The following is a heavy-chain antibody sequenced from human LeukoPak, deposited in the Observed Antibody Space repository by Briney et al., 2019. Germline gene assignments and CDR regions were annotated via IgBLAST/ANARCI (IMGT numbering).Heavy chain of an antibody. CDR2: INPNSGGT. J-gene: IGHJ5*01. D-gene: IGHD3-22*01. CDR3: ARGAGYYHSSGPLLWFDS. CDR1: GYTFTGYY. V-gene: IGHV1-2*02. Sequence: ASVKVSSKASGYTFTGYYMHRVRQAPGQGLEWMGWINPNSGGTNYAQKFQDRVTMTRDTSINTAYMELSRLRSDDTAVYYCARGAGYYHSSGPLLWFDSCDQGTVVTVSS.